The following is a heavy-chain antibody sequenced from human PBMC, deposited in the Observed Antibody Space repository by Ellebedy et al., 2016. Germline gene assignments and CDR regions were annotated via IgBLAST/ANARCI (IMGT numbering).Heavy chain of an antibody. V-gene: IGHV3-30*03. CDR2: ISYDGSNK. D-gene: IGHD3-10*01. Sequence: GESLKISXAASGFTFSSYGMHWVRQAPGKGLEWVAVISYDGSNKYYADSVKGRFTISRDNSKNTLYLQMNSLRAEDTAVYYCACGSYYNRPYYYYGMDVWGQGTTVTVSS. CDR3: ACGSYYNRPYYYYGMDV. CDR1: GFTFSSYG. J-gene: IGHJ6*02.